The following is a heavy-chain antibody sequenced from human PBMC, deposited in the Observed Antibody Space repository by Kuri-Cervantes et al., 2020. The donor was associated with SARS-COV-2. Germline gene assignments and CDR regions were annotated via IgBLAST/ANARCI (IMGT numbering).Heavy chain of an antibody. V-gene: IGHV4-59*05. CDR3: ARGVLYYYYYMDV. J-gene: IGHJ6*03. CDR2: IYYSGST. D-gene: IGHD3-3*01. CDR1: GGSISSYY. Sequence: SETLSLTCTVSGGSISSYYWSWIRQPAGKGLEWIGSIYYSGSTYYNPSLKSRVTISVDTSKNQFSLKLSSVTAADTAVYYCARGVLYYYYYMDVWGKGTTVTVSS.